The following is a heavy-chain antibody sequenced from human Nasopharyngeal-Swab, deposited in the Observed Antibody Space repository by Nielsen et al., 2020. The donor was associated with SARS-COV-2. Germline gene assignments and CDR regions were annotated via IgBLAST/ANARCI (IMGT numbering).Heavy chain of an antibody. D-gene: IGHD3-10*01. CDR3: ARELGARNLYFDS. J-gene: IGHJ4*02. V-gene: IGHV4-30-2*01. CDR2: VYHFGNT. Sequence: WIRQPPGKDMEWIGSVYHFGNTYYNPSLKSRVTLSVDTSKNHFSLELAYVTAADTAVYYCARELGARNLYFDSWDQATLVT.